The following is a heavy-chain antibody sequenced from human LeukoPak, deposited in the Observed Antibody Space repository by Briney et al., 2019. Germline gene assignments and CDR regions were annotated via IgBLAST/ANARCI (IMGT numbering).Heavy chain of an antibody. CDR1: GYTFTSYG. CDR2: ISAYNGNT. CDR3: ARDRARGDLIH. D-gene: IGHD3-16*01. Sequence: SVNVSCKASGYTFTSYGISWLRQAPGQGLEWMGWISAYNGNTNYAQKLQGRVTMTTDTSTSKAYMELRSLRSDDTAVYYCARDRARGDLIHWGQGTLVTVSS. V-gene: IGHV1-18*04. J-gene: IGHJ4*02.